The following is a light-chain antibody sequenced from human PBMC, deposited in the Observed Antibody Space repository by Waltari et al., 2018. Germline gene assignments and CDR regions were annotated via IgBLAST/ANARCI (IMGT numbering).Light chain of an antibody. V-gene: IGLV2-14*03. Sequence: QSALTQPASVSGSPGQSLTISCSGSSSDVGDYNYVPWYQQHPGKAPKLLIYDVSKRHSGASNRFSGSKSGNTASLTLSGLQAEDEADYYCSSFTSKRTVVFGGGTKVTVL. CDR1: SSDVGDYNY. CDR2: DVS. CDR3: SSFTSKRTVV. J-gene: IGLJ3*02.